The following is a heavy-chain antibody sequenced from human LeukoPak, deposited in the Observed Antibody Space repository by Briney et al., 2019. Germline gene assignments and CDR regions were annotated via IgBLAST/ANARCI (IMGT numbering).Heavy chain of an antibody. Sequence: SETLSLTCTVSDGSISSSSYYWGWIRQPPGKGLEWIGSIYYSGSTYYNPSLKSRVTISVDTSKNQFSLKLSSVTAADTAVYYCARLGGPPYYYDSSGYYLDYWGQGTLVTVSS. CDR1: DGSISSSSYY. V-gene: IGHV4-39*07. D-gene: IGHD3-22*01. CDR2: IYYSGST. CDR3: ARLGGPPYYYDSSGYYLDY. J-gene: IGHJ4*02.